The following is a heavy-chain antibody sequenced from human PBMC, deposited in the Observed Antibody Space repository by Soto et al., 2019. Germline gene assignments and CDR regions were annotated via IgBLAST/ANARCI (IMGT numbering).Heavy chain of an antibody. Sequence: GGSLRLSCAASGFTVSSNYMSWVRQAPGKGLEWVSVIYSGGSTYYADSVKGRFTISRHNSKNTLYLQMNSLRAEDTAVYYCARGAWTTMTNRTKDYYYYYMDVWGKGTTVTVSS. CDR2: IYSGGST. CDR1: GFTVSSNY. CDR3: ARGAWTTMTNRTKDYYYYYMDV. J-gene: IGHJ6*03. V-gene: IGHV3-53*04. D-gene: IGHD4-17*01.